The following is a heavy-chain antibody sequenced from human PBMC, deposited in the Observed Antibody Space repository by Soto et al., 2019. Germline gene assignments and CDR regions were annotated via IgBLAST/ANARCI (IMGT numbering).Heavy chain of an antibody. CDR1: GFRFSDYP. CDR2: IHRRGNSP. Sequence: EGSLRLSFVGSGFRFSDYPLNWVRQAPGQGLAWVSNIHRRGNSPNYVDSVRLRVSTSIDNTRNSFYLKLDSLRVGDTATYYCVRGTPTPGLHXWGRATTVAAS. V-gene: IGHV3-7*03. J-gene: IGHJ6*02. CDR3: VRGTPTPGLHX. D-gene: IGHD1-1*01.